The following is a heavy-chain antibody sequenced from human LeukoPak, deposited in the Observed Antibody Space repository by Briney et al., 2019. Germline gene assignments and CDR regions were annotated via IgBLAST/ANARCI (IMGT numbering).Heavy chain of an antibody. D-gene: IGHD5-18*01. CDR1: GYTFTGYY. Sequence: ASVKVSCKASGYTFTGYYMHWVRQAPGQGLEWMGWINPNSGGTNYAQKFQGRVTMTRDTSISTAYMELSRLRSDDTAVYYCARVVYGYGFLDYWGQGTLVTVSS. CDR3: ARVVYGYGFLDY. J-gene: IGHJ4*02. CDR2: INPNSGGT. V-gene: IGHV1-2*02.